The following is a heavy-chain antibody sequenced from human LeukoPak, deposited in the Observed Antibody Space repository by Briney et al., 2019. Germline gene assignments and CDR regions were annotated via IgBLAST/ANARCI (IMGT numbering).Heavy chain of an antibody. D-gene: IGHD3-22*01. J-gene: IGHJ4*02. V-gene: IGHV4-31*03. Sequence: SQTLSLTCTVSGGSISSGGYYWSWIRQHPGKGLEWIGYIYYSGSTNYNPSLKSRVTISVDTSKNQFSLKLSSVTAADTAVYYCARGPHGNYYDSSGYFDYWGQGTLVTVSS. CDR2: IYYSGST. CDR1: GGSISSGGYY. CDR3: ARGPHGNYYDSSGYFDY.